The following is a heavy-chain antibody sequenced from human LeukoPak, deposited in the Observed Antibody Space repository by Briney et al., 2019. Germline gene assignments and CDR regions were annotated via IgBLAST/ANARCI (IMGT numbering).Heavy chain of an antibody. CDR3: AKYYYDSSGTLDY. D-gene: IGHD3-22*01. Sequence: PGGSLRLSCAASGFTFSSYAMSWVRQAPGKGLEWVSAISGSGGSTYYADFVKGRFTISRDNSKNTLYLQMNSLRAEDTAVYYCAKYYYDSSGTLDYWGQGTLVTVSS. CDR2: ISGSGGST. J-gene: IGHJ4*02. CDR1: GFTFSSYA. V-gene: IGHV3-23*01.